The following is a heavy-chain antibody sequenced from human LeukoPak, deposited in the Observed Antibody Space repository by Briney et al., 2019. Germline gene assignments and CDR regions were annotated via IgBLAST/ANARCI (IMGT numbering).Heavy chain of an antibody. J-gene: IGHJ6*03. CDR3: ASVNYYYYYTDV. CDR1: GGSISSSSYY. CDR2: IYYSGST. Sequence: SETLSLTCTVSGGSISSSSYYWGWIRQPPGKGLEWIGSIYYSGSTYYNPPLKSRVTISVDTSKSQFSLKLRSVTAADTAVYYCASVNYYYYYTDVWGIGTTVTVSS. V-gene: IGHV4-39*01.